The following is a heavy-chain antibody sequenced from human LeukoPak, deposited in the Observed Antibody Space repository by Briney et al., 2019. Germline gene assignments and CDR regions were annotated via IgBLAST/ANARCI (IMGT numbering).Heavy chain of an antibody. D-gene: IGHD3-10*01. CDR3: ARETESSPLLLWFGELFTPFDY. Sequence: ASVKVFCKASGGTFSSYAISWVRQAPGQGLEWMGRIIPILGIANYAQKFQGRGTITADKSTSTAYMELSSLRSEDTAVYYCARETESSPLLLWFGELFTPFDYWGQGTLVTVSS. CDR1: GGTFSSYA. CDR2: IIPILGIA. V-gene: IGHV1-69*04. J-gene: IGHJ4*02.